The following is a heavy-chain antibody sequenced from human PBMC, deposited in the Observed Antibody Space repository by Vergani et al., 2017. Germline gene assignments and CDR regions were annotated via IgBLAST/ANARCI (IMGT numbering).Heavy chain of an antibody. Sequence: EVQLLESGGGLVQPGGSLGLSCAASGFTFSSYAMSWVRQAPGKGLEWVSVIYSGGSSTYYADSVKGRFTISRDNSKNTLYLQMNSLRAEDTAVYYCAKVRWITMVRGATYYFDYWGQGTLVTVSS. CDR2: IYSGGSST. CDR1: GFTFSSYA. V-gene: IGHV3-23*03. D-gene: IGHD3-10*01. CDR3: AKVRWITMVRGATYYFDY. J-gene: IGHJ4*02.